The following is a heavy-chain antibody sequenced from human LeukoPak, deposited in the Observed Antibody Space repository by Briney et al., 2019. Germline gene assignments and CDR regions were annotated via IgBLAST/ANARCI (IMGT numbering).Heavy chain of an antibody. V-gene: IGHV1-69*13. D-gene: IGHD3-10*01. Sequence: SVKVSFKASGGTFISYAISWVRQAPGQGLEWMGGIIPIFGTANYAQKFQGRVTITADESTSTAYMEPSSLRSEDTAVYYCAREGYGSGYYFDYWGQGTLVTVSS. CDR1: GGTFISYA. CDR3: AREGYGSGYYFDY. CDR2: IIPIFGTA. J-gene: IGHJ4*02.